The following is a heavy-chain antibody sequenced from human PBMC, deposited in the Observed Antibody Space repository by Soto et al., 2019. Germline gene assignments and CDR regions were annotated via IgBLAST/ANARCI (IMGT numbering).Heavy chain of an antibody. CDR3: ASQLTGNTAPFDP. CDR1: GGSISSGDYY. CDR2: IYYSGST. V-gene: IGHV4-30-4*01. Sequence: QVQLQESGPGLVKPSQTLSLTCTVSGGSISSGDYYWSWIRQPPGKGLEWIGYIYYSGSTYYNPALKSRVTISVDTSKNQFSLKLSSVTAADTAVYYCASQLTGNTAPFDPWGQGTLVTVSS. D-gene: IGHD1-20*01. J-gene: IGHJ5*02.